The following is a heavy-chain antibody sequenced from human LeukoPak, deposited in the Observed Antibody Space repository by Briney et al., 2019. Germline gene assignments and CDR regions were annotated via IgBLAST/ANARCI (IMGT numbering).Heavy chain of an antibody. V-gene: IGHV4-39*01. CDR1: GGSISSSSYY. Sequence: SETLSLNCTVSGGSISSSSYYWGWIRQPPGKGLEWIGSIYYSGSTYYNPSLKSRVTISVDTSKNQFSLKLSSVTAADTAVYYCAARTERATFDYWGQGTLVTVSS. J-gene: IGHJ4*02. D-gene: IGHD5-24*01. CDR2: IYYSGST. CDR3: AARTERATFDY.